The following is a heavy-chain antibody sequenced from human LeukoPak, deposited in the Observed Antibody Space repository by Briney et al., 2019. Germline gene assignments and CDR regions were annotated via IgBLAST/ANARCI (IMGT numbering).Heavy chain of an antibody. D-gene: IGHD3-10*01. V-gene: IGHV3-53*01. CDR3: ARGGLRGIAIEY. CDR1: GFTFSDYY. CDR2: IYSGGST. Sequence: GGSLRLSCAASGFTFSDYYMSWIRQAPGKGLEWVSVIYSGGSTIYVDSVKGRFTISRDNSKNTLYLQMDSLRAEDTAVYYCARGGLRGIAIEYWGQGTLVTVSS. J-gene: IGHJ4*02.